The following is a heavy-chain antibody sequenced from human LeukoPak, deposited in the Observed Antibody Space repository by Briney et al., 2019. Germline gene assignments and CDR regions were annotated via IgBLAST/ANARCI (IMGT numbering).Heavy chain of an antibody. CDR1: GFTFTNFW. J-gene: IGHJ6*02. CDR2: INRDGTKT. D-gene: IGHD5-18*01. CDR3: AKNGHSYGVYYYYGMDV. Sequence: GGSLRLSCAASGFTFTNFWMTWVRQSPGKGLEWVANINRDGTKTTYVDSVKGRFTISRDNAKNSLFLHMSSLRAEDTAVYYCAKNGHSYGVYYYYGMDVWGQGTTVTVSS. V-gene: IGHV3-7*01.